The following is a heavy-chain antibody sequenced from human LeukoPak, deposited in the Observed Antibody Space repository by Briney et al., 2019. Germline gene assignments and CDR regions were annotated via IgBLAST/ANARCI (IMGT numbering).Heavy chain of an antibody. Sequence: GASVKVSCKASGGTFSSYAISWVRQAPGQGLEWMGRIIPILGIANYAQKFQGRVTITADKSTSTAYIELSSLRAEDTALYCCAKSLGGPLDYWGQGTLVTVSS. D-gene: IGHD3-16*01. CDR3: AKSLGGPLDY. CDR1: GGTFSSYA. V-gene: IGHV1-69*04. J-gene: IGHJ4*02. CDR2: IIPILGIA.